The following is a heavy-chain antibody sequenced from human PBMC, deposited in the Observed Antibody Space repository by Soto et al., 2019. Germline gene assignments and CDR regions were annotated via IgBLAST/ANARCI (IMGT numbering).Heavy chain of an antibody. J-gene: IGHJ6*02. CDR3: ARMDRIAAGYYYYYGMDV. CDR2: IYHSGST. Sequence: ETLYLTCAVSVGSISSSNWWSWVRQPPGKGLEWIGEIYHSGSTNYNPSLKSRVTISVDKSKNQFSLKLSSVTAADTAVYYCARMDRIAAGYYYYYGMDVWGQGTTVTVSS. V-gene: IGHV4-4*02. CDR1: VGSISSSNW. D-gene: IGHD6-13*01.